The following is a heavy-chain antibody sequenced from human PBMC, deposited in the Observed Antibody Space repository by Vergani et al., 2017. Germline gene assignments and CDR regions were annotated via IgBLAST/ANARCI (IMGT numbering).Heavy chain of an antibody. J-gene: IGHJ4*02. D-gene: IGHD5-24*01. Sequence: QVQLVESGGGLVKPGGSLRLSCAASGFTFSDYYMSWIRQAPGKGLEWVSYISSSGSTIYYADSVKGRFTISRDNAKNSLYLQMNSLRAEDTAVYYCARTPRYEFRGRWLQFGYVDYWGQGTLVTVSS. CDR2: ISSSGSTI. CDR1: GFTFSDYY. V-gene: IGHV3-11*01. CDR3: ARTPRYEFRGRWLQFGYVDY.